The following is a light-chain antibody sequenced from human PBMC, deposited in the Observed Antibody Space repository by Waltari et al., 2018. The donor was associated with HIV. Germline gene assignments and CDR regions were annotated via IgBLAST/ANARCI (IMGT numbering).Light chain of an antibody. CDR2: GAF. V-gene: IGKV3D-15*01. Sequence: EIVLTQSPATLSVSPGEGATLSCRASQSVGNNLAWYQQKPGLAPRLLIYGAFTRATGIPTRFSGSGSGTDFTLTNSSLQSEDFAVYYCQHYNKGLRSFTFGPGTKVDI. CDR1: QSVGNN. J-gene: IGKJ3*01. CDR3: QHYNKGLRSFT.